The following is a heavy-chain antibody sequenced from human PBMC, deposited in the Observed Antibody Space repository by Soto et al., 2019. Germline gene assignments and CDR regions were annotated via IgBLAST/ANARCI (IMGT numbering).Heavy chain of an antibody. CDR2: IYYSGRS. D-gene: IGHD4-17*01. CDR3: ARQRTTVVTQAYFDH. Sequence: SETLSLTCTVSGGSITSSSYYRGWIRQPPGKGLEWIGGIYYSGRSYYNPSLKSRVTMSVDTSKNQFSLTLNSVTAADAAVYYCARQRTTVVTQAYFDHWGQGTLVTVS. J-gene: IGHJ4*02. V-gene: IGHV4-39*01. CDR1: GGSITSSSYY.